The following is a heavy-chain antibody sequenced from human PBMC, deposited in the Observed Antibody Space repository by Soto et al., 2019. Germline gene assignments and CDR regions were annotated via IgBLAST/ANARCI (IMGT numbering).Heavy chain of an antibody. J-gene: IGHJ4*02. D-gene: IGHD6-19*01. CDR3: ARAPRYSSGWALDY. CDR1: GGSISSGGYY. V-gene: IGHV4-31*03. CDR2: IYYSGST. Sequence: SETLSLTCTVSGGSISSGGYYWSWIRQHPGKGLEWIGYIYYSGSTYYSPSLKSRVTISLDMSKNQFSLKLSSVTAADTAVYYCARAPRYSSGWALDYWGQGILVTVSS.